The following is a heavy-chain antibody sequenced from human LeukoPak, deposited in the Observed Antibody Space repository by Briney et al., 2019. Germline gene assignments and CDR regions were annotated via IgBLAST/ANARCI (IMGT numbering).Heavy chain of an antibody. V-gene: IGHV4-59*08. Sequence: SGTLSLTCTVSGGSISSYYWSWIRHPPGKGLGGVGYIYYSGRTTYTPSLKSRVTISVATSKNQFSLKLSSVTAAATAVYYCARQVDYGSGSYYWFDPWGQGTLVTVSS. CDR1: GGSISSYY. D-gene: IGHD3-10*01. J-gene: IGHJ5*02. CDR3: ARQVDYGSGSYYWFDP. CDR2: IYYSGRT.